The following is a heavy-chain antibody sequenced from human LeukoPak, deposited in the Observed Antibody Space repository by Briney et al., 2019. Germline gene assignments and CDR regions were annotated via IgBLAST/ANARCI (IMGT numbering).Heavy chain of an antibody. D-gene: IGHD2-21*02. CDR3: ARVSRWGPADY. CDR1: GFTVSSNY. Sequence: GGSLRLSCAASGFTVSSNYISWVRQAPGKGLEWVSVIYSGGSTYYADSVKGRFTISRDNSKNTLYLQMNSLRAEDTAVYYCARVSRWGPADYWGQGTLVTVSS. J-gene: IGHJ4*02. CDR2: IYSGGST. V-gene: IGHV3-53*01.